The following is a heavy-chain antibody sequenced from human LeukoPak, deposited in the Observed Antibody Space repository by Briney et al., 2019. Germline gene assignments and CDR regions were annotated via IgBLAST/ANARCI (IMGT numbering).Heavy chain of an antibody. V-gene: IGHV1-18*01. CDR3: ARDRKWFGELTWFDP. CDR2: ISAYNGNT. Sequence: ASVKVSCKASGYTFTSYGISWVRQAPGQGLEWMGWISAYNGNTNYAQKLQGRVTMTTDTSTSTAYMELSSLRSEDTAVYYCARDRKWFGELTWFDPWGQGTLVTVSS. J-gene: IGHJ5*02. D-gene: IGHD3-10*01. CDR1: GYTFTSYG.